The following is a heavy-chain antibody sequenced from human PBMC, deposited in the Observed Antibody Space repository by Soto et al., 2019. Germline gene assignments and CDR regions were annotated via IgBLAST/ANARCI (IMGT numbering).Heavy chain of an antibody. CDR1: GGSISSYY. Sequence: SETLSLTCTVSGGSISSYYWSWIRQPPGKGLEWIGYIYYSGSTNYNPSLKSRVTISVDTSKNQFSLKLSSVTAADTAVYYCARDRLYYYGMDVWGQGTPVTVYS. V-gene: IGHV4-59*01. CDR2: IYYSGST. CDR3: ARDRLYYYGMDV. J-gene: IGHJ6*02.